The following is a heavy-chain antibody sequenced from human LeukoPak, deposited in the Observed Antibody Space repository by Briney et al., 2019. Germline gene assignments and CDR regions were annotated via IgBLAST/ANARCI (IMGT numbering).Heavy chain of an antibody. J-gene: IGHJ1*01. D-gene: IGHD2-2*01. Sequence: GGSLRLSCAASGFTVSSNYMSWVRQAPGKGLEWVSVIYSGGSTYYADSVKGRFTISRDNSKNTLYLQMNSLRAEDTAVYYCARGGRCSSTRCHEVYFQHWGQGTLVTVSS. CDR1: GFTVSSNY. CDR3: ARGGRCSSTRCHEVYFQH. CDR2: IYSGGST. V-gene: IGHV3-66*01.